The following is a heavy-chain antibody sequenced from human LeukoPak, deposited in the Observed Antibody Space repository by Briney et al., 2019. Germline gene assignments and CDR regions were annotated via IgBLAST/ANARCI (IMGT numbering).Heavy chain of an antibody. CDR1: GVSIGSHY. V-gene: IGHV4-59*11. CDR3: ARDAY. CDR2: VYNSGTT. J-gene: IGHJ4*02. Sequence: SETLSLTCTISGVSIGSHYWSWIRQSPGKGLEWIGCVYNSGTTVYNPSLTGRVTISVDTSKNQYSLNLRAVTAADAAVYYCARDAYWGQGILVTVSS.